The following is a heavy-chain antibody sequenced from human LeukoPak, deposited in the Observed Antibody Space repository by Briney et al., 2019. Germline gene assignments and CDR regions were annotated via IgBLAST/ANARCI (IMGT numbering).Heavy chain of an antibody. V-gene: IGHV3-11*06. J-gene: IGHJ6*02. CDR1: GFTFSDYY. CDR3: AADYCSGGSCYNGYYGMDV. CDR2: ISSSSSYT. Sequence: PGGSLRLSCAASGFTFSDYYMSWIRQAPGKGLEWVSYISSSSSYTNYADSVKGRFTISRDNAKNSLYLQMNSLRAEDTAVYYCAADYCSGGSCYNGYYGMDVWGQGTTVTVSS. D-gene: IGHD2-15*01.